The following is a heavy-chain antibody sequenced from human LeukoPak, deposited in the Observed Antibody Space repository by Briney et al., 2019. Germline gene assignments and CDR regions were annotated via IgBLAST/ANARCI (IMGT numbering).Heavy chain of an antibody. CDR2: IYYSGST. D-gene: IGHD6-19*01. V-gene: IGHV4-59*01. CDR1: GGSISSYY. Sequence: SETLSLTCTVSGGSISSYYWSWIRQPPGKGLEWIGYIYYSGSTNYNPSLKSRVTISVDTSKNQFSLKLSSVTAADTAVYFCAKDRSHSQWLGAFDFWGQGTMVTVSS. CDR3: AKDRSHSQWLGAFDF. J-gene: IGHJ3*01.